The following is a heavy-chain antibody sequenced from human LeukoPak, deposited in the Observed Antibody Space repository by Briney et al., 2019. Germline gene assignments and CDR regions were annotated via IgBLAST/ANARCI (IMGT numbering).Heavy chain of an antibody. CDR2: ISYDGSNK. V-gene: IGHV3-30-3*01. D-gene: IGHD6-13*01. Sequence: PGGSLRLSCAASGFTFSTYAMHWVRQAPGKGLEWVAVISYDGSNKYYADSVKGRFTISRDNSKNTLYVQMNSLRAEDTAVYYCARDPAIAAAEWWFDPWGQGTLVTVSS. CDR3: ARDPAIAAAEWWFDP. J-gene: IGHJ5*02. CDR1: GFTFSTYA.